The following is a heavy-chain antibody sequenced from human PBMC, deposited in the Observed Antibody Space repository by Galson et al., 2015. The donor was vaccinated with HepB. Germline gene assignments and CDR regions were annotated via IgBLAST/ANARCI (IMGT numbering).Heavy chain of an antibody. CDR2: MNPNSGNT. D-gene: IGHD2-2*01. V-gene: IGHV1-8*01. J-gene: IGHJ5*02. CDR1: GYTFTSYD. Sequence: SCKASGYTFTSYDINWVRQATGQGLEWMGWMNPNSGNTGYAQKFQGRVTMTRNTSISTAYMELSSLRSEDTAVYYCARIYQLLSPWFDPWGQGTLVTVSS. CDR3: ARIYQLLSPWFDP.